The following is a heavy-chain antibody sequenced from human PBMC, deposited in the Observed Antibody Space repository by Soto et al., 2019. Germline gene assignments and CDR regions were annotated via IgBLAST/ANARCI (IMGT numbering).Heavy chain of an antibody. CDR1: GYSFTTCW. CDR3: ARLEKWYYNYYGLDV. J-gene: IGHJ6*02. CDR2: IDPGDSST. Sequence: PGEPRQISCQGSGYSFTTCWISWVRQMPGKGLEWMGKIDPGDSSTNYSPSFRGHITISVDRSINTAHLQFSSLKAADTAVYYCARLEKWYYNYYGLDVWGQGTMVTVSS. V-gene: IGHV5-10-1*01. D-gene: IGHD1-26*01.